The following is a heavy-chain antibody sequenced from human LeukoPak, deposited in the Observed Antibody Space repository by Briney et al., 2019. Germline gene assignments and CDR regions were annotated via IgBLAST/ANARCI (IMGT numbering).Heavy chain of an antibody. J-gene: IGHJ4*02. D-gene: IGHD2-15*01. CDR3: ARDQTPFY. V-gene: IGHV3-30*02. Sequence: PGGSLRLSCAASGFTFSSYGMHWVRQAQGKGLEWVAFIRYDGSNKYYADSVKGRFTISRDNSKTTLYLQMNSLRAEHTAVYYCARDQTPFYWDQGSLVTVSS. CDR1: GFTFSSYG. CDR2: IRYDGSNK.